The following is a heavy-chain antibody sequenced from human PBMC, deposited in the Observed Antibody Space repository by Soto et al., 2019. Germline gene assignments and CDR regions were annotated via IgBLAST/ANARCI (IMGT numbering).Heavy chain of an antibody. D-gene: IGHD1-1*01. CDR1: GGSISSSSYY. J-gene: IGHJ4*02. Sequence: QLQLQESGPGLVKPSETLSLTCTVSGGSISSSSYYWGWIRQPPGKGLEWIGSIYYSGSTYYNPSLTSRVTISVDTSKNQFSMKLSSVTAADTAVYYCASLQWDFDYWGQGTLVTVSS. V-gene: IGHV4-39*01. CDR3: ASLQWDFDY. CDR2: IYYSGST.